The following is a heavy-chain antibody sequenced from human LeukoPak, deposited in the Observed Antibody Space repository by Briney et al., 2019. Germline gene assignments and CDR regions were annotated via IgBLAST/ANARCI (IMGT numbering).Heavy chain of an antibody. CDR3: ARVDGRTAKFDY. V-gene: IGHV3-66*01. J-gene: IGHJ4*02. CDR1: GFNVSSNY. CDR2: IYSGDST. D-gene: IGHD5-18*01. Sequence: GGSLRLSCAVSGFNVSSNYLNWVRQAPRKGPERVSVIYSGDSTYYADSVKGRFTISRDNSKNTLYLQMNSLRAEDTAVYHCARVDGRTAKFDYWGQGTLVTVSS.